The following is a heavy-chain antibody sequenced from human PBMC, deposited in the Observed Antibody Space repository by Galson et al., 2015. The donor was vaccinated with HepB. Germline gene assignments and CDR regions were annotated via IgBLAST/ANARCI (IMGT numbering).Heavy chain of an antibody. CDR1: GFTFSSYG. CDR2: ISYDGSNK. Sequence: SLRLSCAASGFTFSSYGMHWVRQAPGKGLEWVAVISYDGSNKYYADSVKGRFTISRDNSKNTLYLQMNSLRAEDTAVYYCAKEDCSSTSCYTGFRYYYYYGMDVWSQGTTVTVSS. J-gene: IGHJ6*02. CDR3: AKEDCSSTSCYTGFRYYYYYGMDV. V-gene: IGHV3-30*18. D-gene: IGHD2-2*02.